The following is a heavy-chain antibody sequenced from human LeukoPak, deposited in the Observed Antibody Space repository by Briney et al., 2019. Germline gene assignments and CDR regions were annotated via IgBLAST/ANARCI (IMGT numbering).Heavy chain of an antibody. D-gene: IGHD2-15*01. CDR3: AKQLGYCSDGSCYFPY. V-gene: IGHV3-23*01. Sequence: GGSLRLSCAASGFPFNNNVMSWVRQAPGKGLEWVSAISNNGGYTYYADSVQGRFTVSRDNSKSTLCLQMNSLRAEDTAVYYCAKQLGYCSDGSCYFPYWGQGTLVTVSS. CDR2: ISNNGGYT. J-gene: IGHJ4*02. CDR1: GFPFNNNV.